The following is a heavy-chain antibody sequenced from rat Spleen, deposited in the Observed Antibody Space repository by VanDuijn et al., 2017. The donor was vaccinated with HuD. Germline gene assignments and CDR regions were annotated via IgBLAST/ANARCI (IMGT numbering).Heavy chain of an antibody. CDR1: GFTFIRYY. V-gene: IGHV5-29*01. J-gene: IGHJ2*01. CDR3: ARHNSGYFDS. D-gene: IGHD4-3*01. CDR2: ISYDGSST. Sequence: EVQLVESGGGLVQPGRSLKLSCVASGFTFIRYYMAWVRQAPTKGLEWVATISYDGSSTYYRDSVKGRFTISRDNAKSTLYLQMDSLRSEDTATYYCARHNSGYFDSWGQGVMVTVSS.